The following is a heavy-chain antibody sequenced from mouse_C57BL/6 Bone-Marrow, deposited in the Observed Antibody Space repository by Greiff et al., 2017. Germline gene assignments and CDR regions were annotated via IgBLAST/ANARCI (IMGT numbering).Heavy chain of an antibody. CDR2: INPNNGGT. CDR1: GYTFTDYY. D-gene: IGHD1-1*01. CDR3: ARGGYYYGSRRFAY. V-gene: IGHV1-26*01. Sequence: VQLQQSGPELVKPGASVKISCKASGYTFTDYYMNWVKQSHGKSLEWIGDINPNNGGTSYNQKFKGKATLTVDKSSSTAYMELRSLTSEDSAVYYCARGGYYYGSRRFAYWGQGTLVTVSA. J-gene: IGHJ3*01.